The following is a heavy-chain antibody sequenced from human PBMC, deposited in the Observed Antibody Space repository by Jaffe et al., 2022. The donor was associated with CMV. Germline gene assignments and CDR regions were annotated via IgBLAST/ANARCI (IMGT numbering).Heavy chain of an antibody. D-gene: IGHD6-13*01. CDR2: IYYSGST. V-gene: IGHV4-39*01. CDR3: ARLLSGYSGIRFDP. J-gene: IGHJ5*02. CDR1: GGSISSSSYY. Sequence: QLQLQESGPGLVKPSETLSLTCTVSGGSISSSSYYWGWIRQPPGKGLEWIGSIYYSGSTYYNPSLKSRVTISVDTSKNQFSLKLSSVTAADTAVYYCARLLSGYSGIRFDPWGQGTLVTVSS.